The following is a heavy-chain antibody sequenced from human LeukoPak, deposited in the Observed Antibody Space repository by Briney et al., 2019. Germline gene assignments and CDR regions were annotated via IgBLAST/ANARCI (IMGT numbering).Heavy chain of an antibody. CDR3: ARVSSIRGFYTWIDA. CDR1: DYSIRSDFY. J-gene: IGHJ5*02. CDR2: IYHNGIT. V-gene: IGHV4-38-2*01. D-gene: IGHD3-3*02. Sequence: PSETLSLTCAVSDYSIRSDFYWGWIRQAPGKGLEWIGSIYHNGITYYNVSLQRRVTISVDTSKNQFSLKLRSVTATDTAVYFCARVSSIRGFYTWIDAWGQGTLVTVSS.